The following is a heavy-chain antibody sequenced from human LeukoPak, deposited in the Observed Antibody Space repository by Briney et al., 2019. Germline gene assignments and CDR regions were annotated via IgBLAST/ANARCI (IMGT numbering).Heavy chain of an antibody. CDR2: ISAYNGNT. CDR1: GYTFTSYG. CDR3: ARDGYCRSTSCYGVFVY. D-gene: IGHD2-2*03. J-gene: IGHJ4*02. Sequence: ASVKVSCKASGYTFTSYGISWVRQAPGQGLEWMGWISAYNGNTNYAQKLQGRVTMTTDTSTSTAYMELTRLRSDDTAAYYCARDGYCRSTSCYGVFVYWGEGTLVTVSS. V-gene: IGHV1-18*01.